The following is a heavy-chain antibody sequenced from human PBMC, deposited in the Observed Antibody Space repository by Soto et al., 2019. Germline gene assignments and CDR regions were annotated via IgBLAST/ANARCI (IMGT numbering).Heavy chain of an antibody. CDR2: IRSKANNYAT. Sequence: GGSLRLSCAASGFTFSGSAMHWVRQASGKGLEWVGRIRSKANNYATAYGASVKGRYTISRDDSKNTAYLQMNSLKTEDTAVYYCSRQASDFWSGRPQYYMDVWGKGTTVTVSS. CDR3: SRQASDFWSGRPQYYMDV. CDR1: GFTFSGSA. V-gene: IGHV3-73*01. J-gene: IGHJ6*03. D-gene: IGHD3-3*01.